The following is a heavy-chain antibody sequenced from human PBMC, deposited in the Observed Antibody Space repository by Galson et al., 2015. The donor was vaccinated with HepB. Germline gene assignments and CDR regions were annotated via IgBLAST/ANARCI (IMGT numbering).Heavy chain of an antibody. D-gene: IGHD3-9*01. Sequence: SVKVSCKVSGYTLTELSMHWVRQAPGKGLEWMGGFDPEDGETIYAQKFQGRVTMTEDTSTDTAYMELSSLRSEDTAVYYCATRGRTYYDILTGYQPFDYWGQGTLVTVSS. CDR2: FDPEDGET. CDR1: GYTLTELS. J-gene: IGHJ4*02. V-gene: IGHV1-24*01. CDR3: ATRGRTYYDILTGYQPFDY.